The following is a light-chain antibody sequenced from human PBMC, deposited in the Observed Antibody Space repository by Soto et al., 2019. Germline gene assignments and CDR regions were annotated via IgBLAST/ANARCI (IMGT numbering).Light chain of an antibody. Sequence: QSVLTQPPSVSGTPGQRVTISCSGSSSNIGSNSVYWYQQLPGTAPRLLIYRDDERPSGVPARFSASKSGTSASLAISELRSEDEGDYHCAAWDDSLSGYVVFGGGTKVTVL. CDR1: SSNIGSNS. CDR3: AAWDDSLSGYVV. J-gene: IGLJ2*01. V-gene: IGLV1-47*01. CDR2: RDD.